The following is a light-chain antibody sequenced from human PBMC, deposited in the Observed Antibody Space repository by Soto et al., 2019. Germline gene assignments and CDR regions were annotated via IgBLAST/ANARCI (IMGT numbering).Light chain of an antibody. J-gene: IGLJ2*01. CDR2: ANN. Sequence: QSVLTQPPSVSGAPGQRVTISCIGSSSNIGAGYHVHWYQQLPGAAPKLLIYANNNRPSGVPDRFSGSKSGTSASLAITGLQAEDEADYYCQSYDSSLSALFGGGTQLTVL. CDR3: QSYDSSLSAL. V-gene: IGLV1-40*01. CDR1: SSNIGAGYH.